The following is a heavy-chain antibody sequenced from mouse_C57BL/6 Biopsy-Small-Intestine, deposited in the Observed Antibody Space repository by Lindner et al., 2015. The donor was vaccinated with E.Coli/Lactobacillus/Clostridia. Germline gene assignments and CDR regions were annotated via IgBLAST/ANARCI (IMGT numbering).Heavy chain of an antibody. D-gene: IGHD6-1*01. V-gene: IGHV2-9-1*01. Sequence: VQLQESGPGLVAPSQSLSITCTVSGFSLTTYSISWVRQPPGKGLEWLGIMWSGGGTNYNSALKSRLSISKDNSQSLSFLKMHSLQTDDTARYHCAGHLYYAMDYWGQGTSVTVSS. CDR1: GFSLTTYS. CDR3: AGHLYYAMDY. CDR2: MWSGGGT. J-gene: IGHJ4*01.